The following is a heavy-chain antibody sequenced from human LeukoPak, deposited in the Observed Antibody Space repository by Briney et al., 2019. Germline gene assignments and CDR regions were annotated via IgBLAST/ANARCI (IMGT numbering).Heavy chain of an antibody. CDR2: IKQDGSEK. CDR1: GFTFSSYW. D-gene: IGHD6-6*01. CDR3: AREVAARRLGGWFDP. V-gene: IGHV3-7*01. J-gene: IGHJ5*02. Sequence: PGGSLRLSCAASGFTFSSYWMSWVRQAPGKGLEWVANIKQDGSEKYYVDSVKGRFTISRDNAKNSLYLQMNSLRAEDTAVYYCAREVAARRLGGWFDPWGQGTLVTVSS.